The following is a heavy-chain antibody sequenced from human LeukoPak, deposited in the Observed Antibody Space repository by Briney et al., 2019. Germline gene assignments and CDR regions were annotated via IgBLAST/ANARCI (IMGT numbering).Heavy chain of an antibody. V-gene: IGHV4-39*07. J-gene: IGHJ4*02. Sequence: SETLSLTCTVSGGSISSSSDYWGWIRQPPGKGLEWIGSIYYSGSTYYNPSLKSRVTISLDTSKNQYSLKLSSVTAADTAVYYCARDRGGVTSDCWGQGTLVTVSS. CDR2: IYYSGST. CDR3: ARDRGGVTSDC. D-gene: IGHD2-15*01. CDR1: GGSISSSSDY.